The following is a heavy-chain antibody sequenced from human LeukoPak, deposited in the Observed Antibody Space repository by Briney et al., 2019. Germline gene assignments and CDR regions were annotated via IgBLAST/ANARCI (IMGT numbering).Heavy chain of an antibody. CDR2: INPNSGGT. V-gene: IGHV1-2*02. CDR1: GYMFTNHY. Sequence: GASVKVSCKASGYMFTNHYMHWVGQAPGQGREWMGWINPNSGGTNYAQKFQGRGTMTRDTSISTAYMELSRLRSDDTAVYYCARDGYYYDSSGYYYAFDDYWGQGTLVTVSS. CDR3: ARDGYYYDSSGYYYAFDDY. J-gene: IGHJ4*02. D-gene: IGHD3-22*01.